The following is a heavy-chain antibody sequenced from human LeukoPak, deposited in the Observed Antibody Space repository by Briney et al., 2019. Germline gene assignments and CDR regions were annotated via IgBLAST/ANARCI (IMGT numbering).Heavy chain of an antibody. D-gene: IGHD5-18*01. CDR3: ARDRKTDGYFYWYFDL. V-gene: IGHV3-30-3*01. Sequence: GRSLRLSCAASGFSFSSYAMNWVRQVPGKGLEWVAVMSYDGGTKYYADSMKGRVTISRDNSKNTLYLQMNSLRTEDTAVYYCARDRKTDGYFYWYFDLWGRGTLVTVSS. CDR2: MSYDGGTK. CDR1: GFSFSSYA. J-gene: IGHJ2*01.